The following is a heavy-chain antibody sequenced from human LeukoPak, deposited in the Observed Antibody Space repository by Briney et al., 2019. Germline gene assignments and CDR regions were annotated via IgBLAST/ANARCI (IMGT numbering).Heavy chain of an antibody. Sequence: ASVKVSCKASGYTFTSYGISWVRQAPGQGLEWMGWINPNSGGANYAQKFQGRVTMTRDTSISTAYMELSRLRSDDTAVYYCATLTIFGVVMSQGMDVWGQGTTVTVSS. CDR1: GYTFTSYG. V-gene: IGHV1-2*02. J-gene: IGHJ6*02. CDR3: ATLTIFGVVMSQGMDV. D-gene: IGHD3-3*01. CDR2: INPNSGGA.